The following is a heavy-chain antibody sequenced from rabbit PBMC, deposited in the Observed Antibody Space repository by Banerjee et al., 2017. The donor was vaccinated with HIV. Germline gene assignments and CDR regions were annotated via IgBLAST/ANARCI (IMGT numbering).Heavy chain of an antibody. CDR2: IYTGSSGST. CDR3: AKDPYVGSGNYFNL. CDR1: GFSFNNNYV. Sequence: QEQLEESGGDLVKPEGSLTLTCTASGFSFNNNYVMCWVRQAPGKGLEWIACIYTGSSGSTYYASWAKGRFTISKTSSTTVTLQMTSLTAADTATYFCAKDPYVGSGNYFNLWGPGTLVTVS. D-gene: IGHD4-2*01. J-gene: IGHJ4*01. V-gene: IGHV1S45*01.